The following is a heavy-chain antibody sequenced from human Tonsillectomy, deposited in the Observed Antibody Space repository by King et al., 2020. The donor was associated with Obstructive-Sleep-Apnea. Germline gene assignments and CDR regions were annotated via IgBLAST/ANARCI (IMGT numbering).Heavy chain of an antibody. Sequence: VQLVESGGGLVKPGGSLRLSCAASGFTFSSYSMTWVRQAPGKGLEWVSSISSSSSYIYYADSVKGRFTISRDNAKNSLYLQVNSLRAEDTAVYYCAREGSSPDHWFDPWGQGTLVTVSS. V-gene: IGHV3-21*01. CDR3: AREGSSPDHWFDP. CDR2: ISSSSSYI. CDR1: GFTFSSYS. J-gene: IGHJ5*02. D-gene: IGHD6-13*01.